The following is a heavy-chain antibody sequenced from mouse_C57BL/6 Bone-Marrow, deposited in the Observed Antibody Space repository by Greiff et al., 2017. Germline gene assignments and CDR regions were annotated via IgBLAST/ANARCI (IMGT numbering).Heavy chain of an antibody. D-gene: IGHD1-1*01. Sequence: EVQGVESGGGLVQPGGSLKLSCAASGFTFSDYGMAWVRQAPRKGLEWVAFISNLAYSIYYADTVTGRFTLSRENAKNTLYLEMSSLRSEDTAMYYCARLGYCYGHYAMDYWGQGTSVTVSS. CDR1: GFTFSDYG. V-gene: IGHV5-15*01. CDR2: ISNLAYSI. J-gene: IGHJ4*01. CDR3: ARLGYCYGHYAMDY.